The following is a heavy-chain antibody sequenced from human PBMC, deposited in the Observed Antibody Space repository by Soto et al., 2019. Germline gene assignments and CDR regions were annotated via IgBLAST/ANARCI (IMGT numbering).Heavy chain of an antibody. CDR1: GGSISSGGYY. J-gene: IGHJ6*02. V-gene: IGHV4-31*03. CDR3: ARAWTNVDIVAYYGMDV. CDR2: IYYSGST. D-gene: IGHD5-12*01. Sequence: SETLSLTCTVSGGSISSGGYYWSWIRQHPGKGLEWIGYIYYSGSTHYNPSLKSRVTISVDTSKNQFSLKLSSVTAADTAVYYCARAWTNVDIVAYYGMDVWGQGTTGTV.